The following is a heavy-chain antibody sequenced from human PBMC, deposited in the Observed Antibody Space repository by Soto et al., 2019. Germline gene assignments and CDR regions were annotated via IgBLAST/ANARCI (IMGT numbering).Heavy chain of an antibody. Sequence: QVQLQQWGAGLLKPSETLSLTCAVYGGSFSGYYWSWIRQPPGKGLEWIGEINHSGSTNYNPSLRSRVTTSVDTSKNQFSLTPRSVTAADTAVYYWASAAPRYCIGGSCYSGTDYSGHGTLVTVSS. CDR3: ASAAPRYCIGGSCYSGTDY. J-gene: IGHJ4*01. CDR2: INHSGST. CDR1: GGSFSGYY. D-gene: IGHD2-15*01. V-gene: IGHV4-34*01.